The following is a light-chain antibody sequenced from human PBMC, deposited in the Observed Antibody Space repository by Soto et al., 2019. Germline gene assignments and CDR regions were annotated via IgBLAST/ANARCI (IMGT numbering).Light chain of an antibody. Sequence: QSVLTQPPSVSGAPGQRVTISCTGSSSNIGAGYDVPWYQQLPGTAPKLLIYGNSNRPSGVPDRFSGSKSGTTASLAITGLQAEEEADYYCQSYDSSRSGWVFGGGTKLTVL. J-gene: IGLJ3*02. CDR1: SSNIGAGYD. CDR2: GNS. CDR3: QSYDSSRSGWV. V-gene: IGLV1-40*01.